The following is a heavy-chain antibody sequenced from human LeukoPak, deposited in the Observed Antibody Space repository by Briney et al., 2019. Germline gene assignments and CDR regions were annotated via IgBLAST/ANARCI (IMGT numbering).Heavy chain of an antibody. Sequence: GGSLRLSCAASGFTFSSYWMSWVRQAPGKGLEWVANIKQDGSEKYYVDSVKGRSTISRDNAKNSLYLQMNSLRAEDTAVYYCARDGAGYSSGWYSDYWGQGTLVTVSS. V-gene: IGHV3-7*01. CDR3: ARDGAGYSSGWYSDY. J-gene: IGHJ4*02. D-gene: IGHD6-19*01. CDR1: GFTFSSYW. CDR2: IKQDGSEK.